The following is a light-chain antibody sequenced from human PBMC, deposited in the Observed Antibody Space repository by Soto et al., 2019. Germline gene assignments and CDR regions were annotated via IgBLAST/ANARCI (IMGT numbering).Light chain of an antibody. J-gene: IGKJ2*01. CDR3: MQGSHWPYT. CDR1: QSLVYSDGNTY. V-gene: IGKV2-30*01. CDR2: KVS. Sequence: DVVMTQSPLSLPVTLGQPASISCRSSQSLVYSDGNTYLNWFQQRPGQSPRRLIYKVSNRDSGVPDKFGGSGSGSDFTLKISRLEAEDVGVYYCMQGSHWPYTFGQGTKLEIK.